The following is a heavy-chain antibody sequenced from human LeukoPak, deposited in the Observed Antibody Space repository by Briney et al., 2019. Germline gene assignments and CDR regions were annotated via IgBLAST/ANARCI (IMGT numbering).Heavy chain of an antibody. V-gene: IGHV3-23*01. CDR3: AKGLGSGSYEDYYYGMDV. J-gene: IGHJ6*02. Sequence: GGSLRLSCAASGFTFSSYAMSWVLQAPGKGLEWVSAISGSGGSTYYADSVKGRFTISRDNSKNTLYLQMNSLRAEDTAVYYCAKGLGSGSYEDYYYGMDVWGQGTTVTVSS. CDR2: ISGSGGST. D-gene: IGHD3-10*01. CDR1: GFTFSSYA.